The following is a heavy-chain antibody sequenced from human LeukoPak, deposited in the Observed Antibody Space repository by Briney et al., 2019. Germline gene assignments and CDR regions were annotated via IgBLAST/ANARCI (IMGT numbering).Heavy chain of an antibody. Sequence: GGSLRRSCAASEFPVGSNYMTWVRQAPGKGLEGGSLSYSGGSTYYADSVKGRFTISRDNSKNTLYLKMNSLSAEDTAVYYCARDFTPTYYYDSSGYYSAYWGQGTLVTVPS. D-gene: IGHD3-22*01. J-gene: IGHJ4*02. V-gene: IGHV3-66*01. CDR1: EFPVGSNY. CDR2: SYSGGST. CDR3: ARDFTPTYYYDSSGYYSAY.